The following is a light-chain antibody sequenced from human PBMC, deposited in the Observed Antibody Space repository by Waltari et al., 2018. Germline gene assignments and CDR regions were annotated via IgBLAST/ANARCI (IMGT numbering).Light chain of an antibody. CDR3: QSADSSGTNVV. J-gene: IGLJ2*01. V-gene: IGLV3-25*03. CDR2: KDS. CDR1: ALPKQH. Sequence: SYELTQPPSVSVSPGQTARITCSGDALPKQHAHWYQQKPGQAPVLVIYKDSERPSGIPERFSGSSSGTTVTLTISGVQAEDEADYYCQSADSSGTNVVFGGGTKLTVL.